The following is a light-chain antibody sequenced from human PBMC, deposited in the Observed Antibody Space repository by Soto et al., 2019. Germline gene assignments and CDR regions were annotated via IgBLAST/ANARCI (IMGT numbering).Light chain of an antibody. V-gene: IGLV1-44*01. J-gene: IGLJ1*01. CDR2: SNN. CDR3: AAWDDSLNGPGA. Sequence: QSALTQPPSASGTPGQRVTISCSGSSSNIGINTVNWYQQLPGTAPKLLIYSNNQRPSGVPDRFSGSKSGTSASLAISGLQSEDEADYYWAAWDDSLNGPGAFGTGTKVTV. CDR1: SSNIGINT.